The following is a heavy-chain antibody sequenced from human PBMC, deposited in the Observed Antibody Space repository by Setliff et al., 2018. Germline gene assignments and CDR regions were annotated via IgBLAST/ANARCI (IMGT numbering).Heavy chain of an antibody. J-gene: IGHJ6*03. CDR3: VREGVDSRSSTDYRYYMDV. CDR2: INPNDGYT. Sequence: ASVKVSCKASGHSLTSNHFHWGRQAPGKGLEWRGTINPNDGYTIYAPAFQGRVAMTTDTSTGTAYMELRSLRSDDTAVYYCVREGVDSRSSTDYRYYMDVWGKGTTVTVSS. CDR1: GHSLTSNH. D-gene: IGHD3-22*01. V-gene: IGHV1-46*01.